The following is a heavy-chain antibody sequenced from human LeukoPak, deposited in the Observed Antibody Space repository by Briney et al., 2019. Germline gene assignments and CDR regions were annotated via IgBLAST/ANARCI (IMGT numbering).Heavy chain of an antibody. Sequence: GGSLRLSCAASGFTFSSYTMNWVRQAPGKGLEWVSSINSGSTYTYYTESVKGRFTVSRDNAKNSLFLQMNSLRAEDTAIYYCARSLTTLTYEGYWGQRTLVTVSS. V-gene: IGHV3-21*01. CDR3: ARSLTTLTYEGY. D-gene: IGHD1-1*01. CDR2: INSGSTYT. CDR1: GFTFSSYT. J-gene: IGHJ4*02.